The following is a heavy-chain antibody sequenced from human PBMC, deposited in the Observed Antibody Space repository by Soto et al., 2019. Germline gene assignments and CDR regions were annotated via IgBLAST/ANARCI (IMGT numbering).Heavy chain of an antibody. D-gene: IGHD1-7*01. J-gene: IGHJ4*02. V-gene: IGHV1-18*04. CDR3: ARVGASDWNYVSTSS. CDR2: ISAKTGNT. CDR1: GYTFSNSG. Sequence: QIQLVQSGAEVKKPGASVKVSCKSSGYTFSNSGFNWVRQAPGQGLEWMGWISAKTGNTNYAQSLQGMSTLTTDTSTITVYMELRSLASDDTAVYYCARVGASDWNYVSTSSWGQGTLVTVSS.